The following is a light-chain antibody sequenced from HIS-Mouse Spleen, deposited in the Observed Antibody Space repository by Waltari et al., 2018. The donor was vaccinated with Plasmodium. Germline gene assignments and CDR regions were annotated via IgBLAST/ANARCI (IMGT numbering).Light chain of an antibody. Sequence: SYELTQPPSVSVSPGQPASITCSGDKLGDTYACWYQQKPGQSPVLVIYQDSKRPSGIHERFAGSNSGNTATLTISGTQAMDEADYYCQAWDSSTVVFGGGTKLTVL. CDR2: QDS. V-gene: IGLV3-1*01. CDR1: KLGDTY. CDR3: QAWDSSTVV. J-gene: IGLJ2*01.